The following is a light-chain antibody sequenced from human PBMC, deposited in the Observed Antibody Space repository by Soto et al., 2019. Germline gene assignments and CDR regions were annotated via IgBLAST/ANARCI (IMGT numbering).Light chain of an antibody. Sequence: EIVLTQSPATLSLSPGERATLSCGASQSVSSSYLAWYQQKPGLAPRLLIYDASSRATGIPDRFSGSESGTDSTLTISRLEPEDFAVYYCQQYGSAPPITFGQRTRLEIK. CDR1: QSVSSSY. V-gene: IGKV3D-20*01. CDR3: QQYGSAPPIT. J-gene: IGKJ5*01. CDR2: DAS.